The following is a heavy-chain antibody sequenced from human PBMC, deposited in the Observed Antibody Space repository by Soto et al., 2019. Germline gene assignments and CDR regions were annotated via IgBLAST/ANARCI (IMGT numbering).Heavy chain of an antibody. CDR1: GFSFSSYG. CDR2: IFVDSTTI. CDR3: ARDRDWAFDY. D-gene: IGHD3-9*01. Sequence: GGSLRLSCVASGFSFSSYGLFWVRQAPGKGLEWVSYIFVDSTTIYYADSVKGRFTVSRDNAQNSLFLVINSLRAEDTAVYYCARDRDWAFDYWGQGTLVTVSS. V-gene: IGHV3-48*03. J-gene: IGHJ4*02.